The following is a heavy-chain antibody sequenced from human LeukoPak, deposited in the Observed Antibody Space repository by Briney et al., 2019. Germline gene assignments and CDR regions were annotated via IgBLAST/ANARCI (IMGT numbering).Heavy chain of an antibody. J-gene: IGHJ4*02. V-gene: IGHV4-34*01. CDR1: GGSFSGYY. D-gene: IGHD3-3*01. CDR3: ARGGAGADYDFWSGPTRVYYFDY. Sequence: PSETPSLTCAVYGGSFSGYYWSWIRQPPGKGLEWIGEINHSGSTNYNPSLKSRVTISVDTSKNQFSLKLSSVTAADTAVYYCARGGAGADYDFWSGPTRVYYFDYWGQGTLVTVSS. CDR2: INHSGST.